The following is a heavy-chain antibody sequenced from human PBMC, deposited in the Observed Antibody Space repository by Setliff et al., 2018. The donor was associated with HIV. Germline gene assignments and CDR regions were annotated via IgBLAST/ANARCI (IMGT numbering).Heavy chain of an antibody. CDR2: INPTGGST. D-gene: IGHD5-12*01. V-gene: IGHV1-46*01. Sequence: ASVKVSCKPSGYSFTNHYMHWVRQAPGQGLEWMGVINPTGGSTRNTQKFQGRVAMTRDTSTSTVYMELSGLRSEDTAVYYCASAGAWQRNALDIWGQGTMVTV. CDR3: ASAGAWQRNALDI. CDR1: GYSFTNHY. J-gene: IGHJ3*02.